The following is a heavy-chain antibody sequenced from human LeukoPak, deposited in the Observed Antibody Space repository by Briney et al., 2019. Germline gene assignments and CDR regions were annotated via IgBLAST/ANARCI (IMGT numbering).Heavy chain of an antibody. Sequence: ASVKVSCKASGYTFTSYGISWVRQAPGQGLEWMGLINPSGGSTSYAQKFQGRVTMTRDTSTSTVYMELSSLRSEDTAVFYCARNSGSGLDYWGQGTLVTVSA. D-gene: IGHD1-26*01. CDR2: INPSGGST. CDR3: ARNSGSGLDY. J-gene: IGHJ4*02. V-gene: IGHV1-46*01. CDR1: GYTFTSYG.